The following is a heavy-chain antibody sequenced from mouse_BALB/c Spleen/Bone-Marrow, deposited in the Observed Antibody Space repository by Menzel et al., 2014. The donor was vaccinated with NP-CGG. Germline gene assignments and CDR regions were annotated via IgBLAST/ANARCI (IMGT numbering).Heavy chain of an antibody. CDR3: ASYYYGSSSFAY. V-gene: IGHV14-3*02. J-gene: IGHJ3*01. CDR1: GFNIXDTY. Sequence: EVQLQQSGAELMKPGASVKLSCTASGFNIXDTYMHWVKQRPEQGLEWIGRIDPANGNTKYDPKFQGKATITADTSSNTAYLQLSSLTSEDTAVYYCASYYYGSSSFAYWGQGTLVTVSA. D-gene: IGHD1-1*01. CDR2: IDPANGNT.